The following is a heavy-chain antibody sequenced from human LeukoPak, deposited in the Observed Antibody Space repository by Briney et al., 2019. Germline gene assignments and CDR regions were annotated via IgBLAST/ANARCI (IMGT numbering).Heavy chain of an antibody. D-gene: IGHD6-13*01. V-gene: IGHV4-4*07. Sequence: PSETLSLTCAVYGGSISSYYWSWIRQPAGKGLEWIGRIYTSGSTNYNPSLKSRVTMSVDTSKNQFSLKLSSVTAADTAVYYCARDPTPEQQLVLGWFDPWGQGTLVTVSS. CDR2: IYTSGST. CDR3: ARDPTPEQQLVLGWFDP. CDR1: GGSISSYY. J-gene: IGHJ5*02.